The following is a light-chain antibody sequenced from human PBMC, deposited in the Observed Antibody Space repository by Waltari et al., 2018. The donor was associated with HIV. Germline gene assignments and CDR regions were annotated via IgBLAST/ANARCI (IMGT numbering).Light chain of an antibody. CDR1: ENIDPN. V-gene: IGKV3-15*01. Sequence: EIVMTQSPITLSLSPGERTTLSCMASENIDPNLAWYQQTLGQAPRLLMYGASTRGTGSPATFSGRGAGSDFTLNISSLQSEDSVVYYCHPYNEWPRKFGQGPKVEV. CDR2: GAS. CDR3: HPYNEWPRK. J-gene: IGKJ1*01.